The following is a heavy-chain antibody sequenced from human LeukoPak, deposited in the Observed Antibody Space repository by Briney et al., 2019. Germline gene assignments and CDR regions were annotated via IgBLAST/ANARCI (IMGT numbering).Heavy chain of an antibody. CDR2: INAGNGNT. D-gene: IGHD6-13*01. CDR1: GYTFTSYA. V-gene: IGHV1-3*03. J-gene: IGHJ5*02. CDR3: ASGTAGWFDP. Sequence: GASVKVSCKASGYTFTSYAMHWVRQAPGQRLEWMGWINAGNGNTKYSQEFQGRVTMTRDTSTSTVYMELSSLRSEDTAVYYCASGTAGWFDPWGQGTLVTVSS.